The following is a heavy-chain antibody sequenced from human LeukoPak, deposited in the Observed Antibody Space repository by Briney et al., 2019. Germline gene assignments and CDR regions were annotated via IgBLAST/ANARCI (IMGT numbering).Heavy chain of an antibody. CDR3: AKGGQDFDFWRFDY. J-gene: IGHJ4*02. D-gene: IGHD3-3*01. Sequence: GGSLRLSCAASGFSFSVYAMSWVRQAPGEGLEWVSSISGSGGRTYYTNSVKGRFTISRENFKNTVYLEMNNLGAEDTALYYCAKGGQDFDFWRFDYWGQGNLVIVSS. V-gene: IGHV3-23*01. CDR1: GFSFSVYA. CDR2: ISGSGGRT.